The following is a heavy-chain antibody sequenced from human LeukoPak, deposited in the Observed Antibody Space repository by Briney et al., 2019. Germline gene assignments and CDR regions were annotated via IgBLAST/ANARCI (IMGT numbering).Heavy chain of an antibody. CDR2: ISSSSSYI. V-gene: IGHV3-21*01. CDR1: GFTFSSYS. CDR3: ARDCSSTSCYAGSDY. J-gene: IGHJ4*02. Sequence: PGGSLRLSCAASGFTFSSYSMNWVRQAPGKGLEWVSSISSSSSYIYYADSVKGRFTISRDNAKNSLYLQMNSLRAEDTAVYYCARDCSSTSCYAGSDYWGQGTLVTVS. D-gene: IGHD2-2*01.